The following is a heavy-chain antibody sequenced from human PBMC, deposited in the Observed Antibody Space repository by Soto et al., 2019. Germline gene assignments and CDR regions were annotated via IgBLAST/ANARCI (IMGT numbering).Heavy chain of an antibody. J-gene: IGHJ4*02. CDR3: ARDPTYYYGSGRLSTDY. Sequence: GASVKVSCKASGYTFTSYGISWVRQAPGQGLEWMGWISAYNGNTNYAQKLQGRVTMTTDTSTSTAYMELRSLRSDDTAVYYCARDPTYYYGSGRLSTDYWGQGTLVTVSS. V-gene: IGHV1-18*01. CDR2: ISAYNGNT. D-gene: IGHD3-10*01. CDR1: GYTFTSYG.